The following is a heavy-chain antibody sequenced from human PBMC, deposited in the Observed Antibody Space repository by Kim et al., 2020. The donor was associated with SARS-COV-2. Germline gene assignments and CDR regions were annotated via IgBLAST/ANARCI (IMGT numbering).Heavy chain of an antibody. CDR3: ARNEVRGITIFGVVSWEGAIDI. CDR1: GGSVSSGSYY. Sequence: SETLSLTCTVSGGSVSSGSYYWSWIRQPPGKGLEWIGYIYYSGSTNYNPSLKSRVTISVDTSKNQFSLKLSSVTAADTAVYYCARNEVRGITIFGVVSWEGAIDIWGQGTMVTVSS. D-gene: IGHD3-3*01. J-gene: IGHJ3*02. CDR2: IYYSGST. V-gene: IGHV4-61*01.